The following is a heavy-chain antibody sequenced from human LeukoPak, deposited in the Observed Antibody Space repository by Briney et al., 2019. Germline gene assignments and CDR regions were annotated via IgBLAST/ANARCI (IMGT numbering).Heavy chain of an antibody. V-gene: IGHV1-2*06. Sequence: GASVKVSCKASRYTFTDYYMHWVRQAPGQGLEWMGRINPKSGGTSFAQKFQGRVTMTRDTSISTAYMELSRLRSDDTAVYYCARLLGDFEYWGQGTLVTVSS. CDR3: ARLLGDFEY. J-gene: IGHJ4*02. CDR2: INPKSGGT. D-gene: IGHD3-16*01. CDR1: RYTFTDYY.